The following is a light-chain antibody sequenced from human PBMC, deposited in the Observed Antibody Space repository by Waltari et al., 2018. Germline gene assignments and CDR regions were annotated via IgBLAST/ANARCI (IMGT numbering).Light chain of an antibody. J-gene: IGKJ1*01. CDR1: QSVGRS. CDR2: GAS. V-gene: IGKV3-20*01. CDR3: QHYVRLPVT. Sequence: EIVLTQSPRTLSLSPGERATLSCRASQSVGRSLAWYQQKLGQAPRLLISGASSRSTGSPDRFSGSGSGTDFSLTLSRLEPEDFAVYYCQHYVRLPVTFGQGTTVEIK.